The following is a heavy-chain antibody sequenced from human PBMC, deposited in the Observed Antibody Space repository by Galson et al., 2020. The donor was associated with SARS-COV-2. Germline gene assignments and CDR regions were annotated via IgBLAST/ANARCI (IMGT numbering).Heavy chain of an antibody. Sequence: SETLSLTCSASGSSISTAYYCGWRRQPPGRRLEGTGNIHHNGKTHYNPSLKTRATISRERSKNQFYLQLTYATAADTAVYYCVKVDPVTYTAGWIPFDDWGQGILVCVSS. D-gene: IGHD6-19*01. CDR1: GSSISTAYY. V-gene: IGHV4-38-2*02. J-gene: IGHJ4*02. CDR2: IHHNGKT. CDR3: VKVDPVTYTAGWIPFDD.